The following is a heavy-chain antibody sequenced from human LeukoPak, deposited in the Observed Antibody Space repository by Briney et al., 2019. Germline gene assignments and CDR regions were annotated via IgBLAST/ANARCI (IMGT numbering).Heavy chain of an antibody. J-gene: IGHJ4*02. CDR2: IYHSGST. CDR1: GYSISSDYY. CDR3: ARVGIDSGSFADFDY. D-gene: IGHD1-26*01. Sequence: SETLSLTCTVSGYSISSDYYWGWIRQPPGKGLEWIGSIYHSGSTYYNPSLKSQVTISVDTSKDQFSLKLSSVTAADTAVYFCARVGIDSGSFADFDYWGQGTLVTVSS. V-gene: IGHV4-38-2*02.